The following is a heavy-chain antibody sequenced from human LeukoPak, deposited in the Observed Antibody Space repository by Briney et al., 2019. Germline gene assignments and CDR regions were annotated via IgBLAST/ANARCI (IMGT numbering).Heavy chain of an antibody. CDR3: ARGMVVTAKSGRNGPNDY. CDR2: INPNSGGT. D-gene: IGHD2-21*02. J-gene: IGHJ4*02. Sequence: GASVKVSCKASGYTFTGYYMHWVRQAPGQGLELMGWINPNSGGTNYAQKFQGRVTMTRDTSISTAYMELSRLRSDDTAVYYCARGMVVTAKSGRNGPNDYWGQGTLVTVSS. V-gene: IGHV1-2*02. CDR1: GYTFTGYY.